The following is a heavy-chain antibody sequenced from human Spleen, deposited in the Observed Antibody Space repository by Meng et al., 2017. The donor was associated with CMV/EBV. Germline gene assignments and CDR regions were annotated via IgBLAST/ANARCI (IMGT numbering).Heavy chain of an antibody. CDR1: GGTFGSST. J-gene: IGHJ6*02. Sequence: SVKVSCKASGGTFGSSTIHWVRQAPGQGLEWMGGIIPMLGIANYAQKFQGRVTITADKSTSTAYMEVSSLRSADTAVYYCARGQEVRFLEWLSRIYYSGMDVWGQGTTVTVSS. CDR3: ARGQEVRFLEWLSRIYYSGMDV. CDR2: IIPMLGIA. D-gene: IGHD3-3*01. V-gene: IGHV1-69*10.